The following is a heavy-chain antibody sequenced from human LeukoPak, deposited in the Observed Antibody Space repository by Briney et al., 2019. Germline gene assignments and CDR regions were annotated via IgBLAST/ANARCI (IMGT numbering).Heavy chain of an antibody. CDR3: ARGPPPNYYDSSGYYPRGAFDI. CDR1: GYTFTGYY. V-gene: IGHV1-18*04. D-gene: IGHD3-22*01. CDR2: ISAYNGNT. J-gene: IGHJ3*02. Sequence: ASVKVSCKASGYTFTGYYMHWVRQAPGQGLEWMGWISAYNGNTNYAQKLQGRVTMTPDTSTSTAYMELRSLRSDDTAVYYCARGPPPNYYDSSGYYPRGAFDIWGQGTMVTVSS.